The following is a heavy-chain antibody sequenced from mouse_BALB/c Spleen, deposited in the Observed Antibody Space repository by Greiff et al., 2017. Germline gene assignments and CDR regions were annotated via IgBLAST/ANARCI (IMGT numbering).Heavy chain of an antibody. CDR2: IDPANGNT. J-gene: IGHJ1*01. CDR3: ARCDGYSYWYFDV. V-gene: IGHV14-3*02. D-gene: IGHD2-3*01. Sequence: VQLQQSGAELVKPGASVKLSCTASGFNIKDTYMHWVKQRPEQGLEWIGRIDPANGNTKYDPKFQGKATITADTSSNTAYLQLSSLTSEDTAVYYCARCDGYSYWYFDVWGAGTTVTVSS. CDR1: GFNIKDTY.